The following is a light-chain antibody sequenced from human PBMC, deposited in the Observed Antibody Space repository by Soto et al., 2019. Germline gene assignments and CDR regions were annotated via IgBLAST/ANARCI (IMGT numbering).Light chain of an antibody. CDR1: ALPKKY. Sequence: SYELTQPPSVSVSLGQMARITCSGEALPKKYAYWYQQKPGQFPVLVIYKDSERPSGIPERFSGSSSGTIVTLTISGVQAEDEADYYCLSADIGVFGGGTQLTVL. CDR3: LSADIGV. CDR2: KDS. J-gene: IGLJ2*01. V-gene: IGLV3-16*01.